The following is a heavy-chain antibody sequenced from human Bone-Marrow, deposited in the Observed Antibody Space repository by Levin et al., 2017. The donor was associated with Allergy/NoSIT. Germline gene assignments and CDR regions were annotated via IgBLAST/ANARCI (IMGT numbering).Heavy chain of an antibody. CDR3: AKGLNTPTAS. V-gene: IGHV3-30*18. CDR2: ISDDGGSE. Sequence: QAGGSLRLSCSASGFIFSNFGIHWVRQAPGKGLEWVAVISDDGGSESHADSVKGRFSISRDNYKDTLYLQMNDLRTEDTAIYYCAKGLNTPTASWGQGTLVTVSS. D-gene: IGHD5-18*01. CDR1: GFIFSNFG. J-gene: IGHJ5*02.